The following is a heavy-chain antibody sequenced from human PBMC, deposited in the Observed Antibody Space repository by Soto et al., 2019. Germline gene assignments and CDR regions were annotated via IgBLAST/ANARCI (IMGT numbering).Heavy chain of an antibody. J-gene: IGHJ6*03. CDR3: TTGPIDYYYYYMDV. CDR1: GFTFSNAW. CDR2: IKSKTDGGTT. Sequence: GGSLRLSCAASGFTFSNAWMSWVRQAPGKGLEWVGRIKSKTDGGTTDYAAPVKGRFTISRDDSKNTLYLQMNSLKTEDTAVYYCTTGPIDYYYYYMDVWGKGTTVTVSS. V-gene: IGHV3-15*01.